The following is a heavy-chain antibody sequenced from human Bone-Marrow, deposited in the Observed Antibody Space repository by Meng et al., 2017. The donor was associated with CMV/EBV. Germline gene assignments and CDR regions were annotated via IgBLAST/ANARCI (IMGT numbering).Heavy chain of an antibody. J-gene: IGHJ6*02. Sequence: SVKVSCKASGYTFTSHYMHWVRQAPGQGLEWMGGIIPILGIANYAQKFQGRVTITADKSTSTAYMELSSLRSEDTAVYYCARLVIVPAAILTWGYGMDVWGQGTTVTVAS. CDR3: ARLVIVPAAILTWGYGMDV. V-gene: IGHV1-69*10. CDR1: GYTFTSHY. D-gene: IGHD2-2*01. CDR2: IIPILGIA.